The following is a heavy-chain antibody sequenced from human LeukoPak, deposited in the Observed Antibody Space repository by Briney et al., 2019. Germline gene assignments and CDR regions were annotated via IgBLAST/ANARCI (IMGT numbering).Heavy chain of an antibody. CDR3: AKDNSWFGELVDY. V-gene: IGHV3-43*02. CDR2: ISGDGGST. D-gene: IGHD3-10*01. Sequence: GGSLRLSCAASGFTFDDYAMHWVRQAPGKGLEWVSLISGDGGSTYYADSVKGRFTISRDNSKNSLYLQMNSLRTEGTALYYCAKDNSWFGELVDYWGQGTLVTVSS. J-gene: IGHJ4*02. CDR1: GFTFDDYA.